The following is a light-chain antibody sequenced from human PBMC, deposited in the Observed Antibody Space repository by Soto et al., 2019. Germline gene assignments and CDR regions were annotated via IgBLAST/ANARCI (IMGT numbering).Light chain of an antibody. J-gene: IGKJ5*01. Sequence: DIQMTQSPSSLSASVGDRVTITCRASQSISNQLNWYQQKPGEAPKPLIYTASSLYSGVPSRFSGGGSGTDFTLTISSLQPEDFATYYCQQRHSYPITFGQGTRLEIK. CDR3: QQRHSYPIT. CDR1: QSISNQ. V-gene: IGKV1-39*01. CDR2: TAS.